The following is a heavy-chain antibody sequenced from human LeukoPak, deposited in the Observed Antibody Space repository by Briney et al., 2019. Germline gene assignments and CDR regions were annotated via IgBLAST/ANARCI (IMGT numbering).Heavy chain of an antibody. V-gene: IGHV4-34*09. D-gene: IGHD3-10*01. Sequence: SETLSLTCAVYGGSFSGYYWSWIRQPPGKGLEWIGEINHSGSTNYNPSLKSRVTISVDTSKNQFSLKLSSVTAADTAVYYCARADMVPYGMDVWGQGTTVTVSS. CDR2: INHSGST. J-gene: IGHJ6*02. CDR1: GGSFSGYY. CDR3: ARADMVPYGMDV.